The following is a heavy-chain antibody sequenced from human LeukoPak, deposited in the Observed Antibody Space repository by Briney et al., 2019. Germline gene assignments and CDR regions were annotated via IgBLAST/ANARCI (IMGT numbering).Heavy chain of an antibody. J-gene: IGHJ6*02. D-gene: IGHD2-15*01. Sequence: PGGSLRLPCAASGFTFSSYAMHWVRQAPGKGLEWVAVIWNDGSNKYYADSVKGRFTISRDNAKNSLYLQMNSLRAEDTAVYYCARGRCSGGSCYPLYYYYYGMDVWGQGTTVTVSS. CDR1: GFTFSSYA. V-gene: IGHV3-33*01. CDR3: ARGRCSGGSCYPLYYYYYGMDV. CDR2: IWNDGSNK.